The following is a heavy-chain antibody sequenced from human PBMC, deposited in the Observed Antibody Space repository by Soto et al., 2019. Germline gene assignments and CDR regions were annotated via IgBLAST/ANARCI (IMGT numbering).Heavy chain of an antibody. Sequence: SETLSLTCAVSGYSISSRNWWGWSRQPPGKGLEWIGYIYYSGTTYYNPSLKSRVTMSVDTSKNQFSLKLTSVTAVDTAVYYCGRREIQVPIDYWGQGTLVTVSS. CDR2: IYYSGTT. D-gene: IGHD1-26*01. CDR3: GRREIQVPIDY. V-gene: IGHV4-28*01. CDR1: GYSISSRNW. J-gene: IGHJ4*02.